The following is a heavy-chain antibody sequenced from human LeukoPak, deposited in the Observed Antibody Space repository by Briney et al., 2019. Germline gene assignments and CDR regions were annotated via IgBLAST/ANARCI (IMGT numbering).Heavy chain of an antibody. Sequence: GGSLRLSCAASGFTFGDYAMHWVRQAPGKGLEWVSLISWDGGSTYYADSVKGRFRISRDNSKNSLYLQMNSLTTEDIAFYYCAKDGREGAFDVWGQGTLVTVSS. CDR2: ISWDGGST. D-gene: IGHD1-26*01. J-gene: IGHJ3*01. CDR3: AKDGREGAFDV. CDR1: GFTFGDYA. V-gene: IGHV3-43*01.